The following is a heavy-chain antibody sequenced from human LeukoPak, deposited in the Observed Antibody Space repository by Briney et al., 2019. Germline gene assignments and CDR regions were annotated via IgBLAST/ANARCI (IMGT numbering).Heavy chain of an antibody. CDR2: IKSKAHGGTT. Sequence: GGSLRLSCAASGFTFSNAYMSWVRQAPGKGLEWVGRIKSKAHGGTTVYAAPVKGRFTITRDDSKNTLILQMNSLQTEDAALYYCATYSSSYYYFVYWGQGTLVTVSS. J-gene: IGHJ4*02. CDR1: GFTFSNAY. D-gene: IGHD6-13*01. CDR3: ATYSSSYYYFVY. V-gene: IGHV3-15*01.